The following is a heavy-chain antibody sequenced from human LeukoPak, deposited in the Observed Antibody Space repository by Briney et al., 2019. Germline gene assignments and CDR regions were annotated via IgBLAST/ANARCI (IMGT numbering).Heavy chain of an antibody. CDR3: ARDREYQLYDAFDI. CDR1: GYTFTSYY. V-gene: IGHV1-46*01. D-gene: IGHD2-2*01. J-gene: IGHJ3*02. CDR2: INPSGGST. Sequence: ASVKVSCKASGYTFTSYYMHWVRQAPGQGLEWMGIINPSGGSTSYAQKFQGRVTITADESTSTAYMELSSLRSEDTAVYYCARDREYQLYDAFDIWGQGTMVTVSS.